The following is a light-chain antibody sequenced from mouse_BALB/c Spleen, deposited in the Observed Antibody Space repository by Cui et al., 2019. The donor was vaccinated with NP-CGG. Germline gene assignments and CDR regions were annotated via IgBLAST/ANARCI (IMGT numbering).Light chain of an antibody. CDR2: GTN. Sequence: VATQESPPTTSPGETFTFTCRSSTGAVTTSNYANWVQEKPDHLLTGIIGGTNNRAPGVPARFSGSLIGDKAALTITGAQTEDEAIYFCALWYSNHWVFGGGTKLTVL. CDR3: ALWYSNHWV. V-gene: IGLV1*01. J-gene: IGLJ1*01. CDR1: TGAVTTSNY.